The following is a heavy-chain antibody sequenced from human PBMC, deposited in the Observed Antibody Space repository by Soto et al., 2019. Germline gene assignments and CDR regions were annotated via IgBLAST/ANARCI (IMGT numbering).Heavy chain of an antibody. Sequence: SETLSLTCAVSGYSISSGYYWGWIRQSPGKGLEWIGSIYHSGSTYYNPSLKSRVTIPVDTSKNQFSLKLSSVTAADTAVYYCARAGGSLYYFDYWGQVTQVTVSS. CDR3: ARAGGSLYYFDY. V-gene: IGHV4-38-2*01. J-gene: IGHJ4*02. CDR2: IYHSGST. CDR1: GYSISSGYY. D-gene: IGHD1-26*01.